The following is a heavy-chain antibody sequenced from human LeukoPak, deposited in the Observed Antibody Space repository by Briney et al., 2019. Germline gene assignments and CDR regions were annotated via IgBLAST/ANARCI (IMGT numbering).Heavy chain of an antibody. J-gene: IGHJ4*02. CDR2: VFGGGFGA. CDR3: AKFEGHPWGTYRLDY. CDR1: GFPFGEFF. D-gene: IGHD3-16*02. V-gene: IGHV3-23*01. Sequence: GGAPRISCVASGFPFGEFFMTWVRPAPGKGRGWGAFVFGGGFGAYYVHSVKGRFTISRDNSKNTLYLQMNSLRVEDTAVYYCAKFEGHPWGTYRLDYWGLGTLVTVS.